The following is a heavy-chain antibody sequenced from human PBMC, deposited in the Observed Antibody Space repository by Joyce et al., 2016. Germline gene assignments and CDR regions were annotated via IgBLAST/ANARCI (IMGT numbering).Heavy chain of an antibody. Sequence: QVQLVESGGGVVQPGRSLRLSCAASGFTFSSCGMHWFRQAPGKGRELVALIACDGSIKYNADSVKGRFTTSRDNSKNTLYLQMNSLKTEDTAVYYCARDKPVLKLKKIVYYLDYWGQGTPVTVSS. CDR3: ARDKPVLKLKKIVYYLDY. V-gene: IGHV3-30*03. D-gene: IGHD1-14*01. CDR2: IACDGSIK. J-gene: IGHJ4*02. CDR1: GFTFSSCG.